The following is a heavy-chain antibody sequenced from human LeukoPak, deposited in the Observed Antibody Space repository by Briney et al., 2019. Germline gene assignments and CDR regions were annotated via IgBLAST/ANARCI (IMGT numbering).Heavy chain of an antibody. CDR2: IYHSGST. V-gene: IGHV4-4*02. J-gene: IGHJ4*02. Sequence: PSETLSLTCAVSGGSFSSSNWWSWVRHPPGKGLEWSGEIYHSGSTNYNPSLKSRVTMSIDKSKNQFSLRLSSVTAADTAVYYCARGRGILDYWGQGTLVTVSS. CDR3: ARGRGILDY. D-gene: IGHD6-13*01. CDR1: GGSFSSSNW.